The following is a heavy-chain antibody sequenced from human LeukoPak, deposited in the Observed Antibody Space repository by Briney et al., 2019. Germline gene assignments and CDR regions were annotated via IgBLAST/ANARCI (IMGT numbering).Heavy chain of an antibody. J-gene: IGHJ6*02. V-gene: IGHV1-8*01. D-gene: IGHD3-16*01. Sequence: ASVKVSCKASGYVLANNDINWVRQATGQALEWMGWMNPNNGNTGYAQIFQGRVTMNRNISINTAYLELSSLRSDDTAVYYCARGKRSRLGEPYDYSYVMDVWGQGTTVIVSS. CDR3: ARGKRSRLGEPYDYSYVMDV. CDR2: MNPNNGNT. CDR1: GYVLANND.